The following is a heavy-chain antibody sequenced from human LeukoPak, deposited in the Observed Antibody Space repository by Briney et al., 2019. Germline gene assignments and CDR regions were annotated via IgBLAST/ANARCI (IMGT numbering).Heavy chain of an antibody. CDR2: ISSNGGRT. V-gene: IGHV3-23*01. J-gene: IGHJ4*02. Sequence: GGSLRLSCRTSGFIFSNFAMNWVRQAPGKGLEWVSTISSNGGRTYYANSVKRRFSVSRDNSKNTLYLQMNSLRAEDTAVHYCAREGIAVAGTTFDYWGQGTLVTVSS. CDR1: GFIFSNFA. CDR3: AREGIAVAGTTFDY. D-gene: IGHD6-19*01.